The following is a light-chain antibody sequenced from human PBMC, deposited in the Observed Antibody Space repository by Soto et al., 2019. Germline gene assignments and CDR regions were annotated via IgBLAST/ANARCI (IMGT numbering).Light chain of an antibody. CDR2: GAS. V-gene: IGKV3-15*01. CDR3: QQYNYWPQT. CDR1: RSVTSN. Sequence: ETVMTQSPATLSVSPGGRATLSCRASRSVTSNLAWYQQKPGQAPRLLIYGASTRATGVPARFSASGSGTEVTLTISSLQSEDFAIYYGQQYNYWPQTFGQGTKVEIK. J-gene: IGKJ1*01.